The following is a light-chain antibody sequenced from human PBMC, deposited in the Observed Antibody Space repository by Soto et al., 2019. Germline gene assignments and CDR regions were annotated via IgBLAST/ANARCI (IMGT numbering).Light chain of an antibody. Sequence: EIVMTQSPATLSVSPGERATLACRASQSISSNLAWYQQKPGQAPRPLSYGASTRATGIPSRFGGSGSGRAVTLTIRSLQSEYFALCYFQNYNQGPLTFGQGTKVEL. CDR2: GAS. CDR3: QNYNQGPLT. V-gene: IGKV3-15*01. CDR1: QSISSN. J-gene: IGKJ1*01.